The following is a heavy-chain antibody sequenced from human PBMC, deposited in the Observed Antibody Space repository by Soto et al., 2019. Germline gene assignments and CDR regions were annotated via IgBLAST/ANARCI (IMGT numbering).Heavy chain of an antibody. V-gene: IGHV3-23*01. CDR1: GFTFSTYA. CDR3: AKGIIVRGYSYGPPLDY. D-gene: IGHD5-18*01. CDR2: ISGRGGST. J-gene: IGHJ4*02. Sequence: EVQLLESGGGLVQPGGSLRLSCAASGFTFSTYAMSWVRQAPGKGLEWVSSISGRGGSTYYADSVKGRFTISRDNSKNTMYMQMNRLRAEDTAVYYCAKGIIVRGYSYGPPLDYWGQGTLAIVSS.